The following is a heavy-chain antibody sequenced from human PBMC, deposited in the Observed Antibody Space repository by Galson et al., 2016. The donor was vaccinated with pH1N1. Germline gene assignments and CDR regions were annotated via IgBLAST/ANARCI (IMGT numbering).Heavy chain of an antibody. CDR1: GFSFSSYW. J-gene: IGHJ4*02. CDR3: VRAIGAKSAY. V-gene: IGHV3-7*04. CDR2: IRQDGTEK. Sequence: SLRLSCAASGFSFSSYWMSWVRQAPGKGLEWVANIRQDGTEKYYVASVKGRFTISRDNAKNSLYLQMNSLRDEDTAVYYCVRAIGAKSAYWGQGTLVTVSS. D-gene: IGHD4/OR15-4a*01.